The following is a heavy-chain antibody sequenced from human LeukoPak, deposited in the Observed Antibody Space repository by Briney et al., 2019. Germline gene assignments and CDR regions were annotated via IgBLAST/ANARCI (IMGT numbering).Heavy chain of an antibody. CDR2: INPNSGGT. V-gene: IGHV1-2*02. CDR3: ARDQSSELIQLWSIYYFDY. D-gene: IGHD5-18*01. Sequence: ASVKVSCKASGYTFTGYYMHWVRQAPGQGLEWMGWINPNSGGTNYAQKFQGRVTMTRDTSISTAHMELSRLRSDDTAVYYCARDQSSELIQLWSIYYFDYWGQGTLVTVSS. CDR1: GYTFTGYY. J-gene: IGHJ4*02.